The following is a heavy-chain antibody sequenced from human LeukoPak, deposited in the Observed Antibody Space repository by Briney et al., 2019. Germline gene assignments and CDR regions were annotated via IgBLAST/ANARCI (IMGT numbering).Heavy chain of an antibody. Sequence: GGSLRLSCAASGFTFSSYEMNWVRQDPGKGLEWVSYISSSGSTIYYADSVKGRFTVSRDNAKNSLYLQMNSLRAEDTAVYYCARVEMATIGVDYWGQGTLVTVSS. CDR1: GFTFSSYE. J-gene: IGHJ4*02. D-gene: IGHD5-24*01. V-gene: IGHV3-48*03. CDR3: ARVEMATIGVDY. CDR2: ISSSGSTI.